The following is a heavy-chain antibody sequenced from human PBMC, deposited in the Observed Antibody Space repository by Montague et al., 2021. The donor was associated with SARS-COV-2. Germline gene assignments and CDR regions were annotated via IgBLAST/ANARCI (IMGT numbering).Heavy chain of an antibody. CDR1: GGSISSGGYY. CDR3: ARVGRQQLVRLSGMDV. CDR2: IYYSGST. V-gene: IGHV4-31*03. J-gene: IGHJ6*02. Sequence: TLSLTCTVSGGSISSGGYYWSWIRQHPGKGLEWIGYIYYSGSTYCNPSLKGRVTISVDTSKNQFSLKLSSVTAADTAVYYCARVGRQQLVRLSGMDVWGQGTTVTVSS. D-gene: IGHD6-13*01.